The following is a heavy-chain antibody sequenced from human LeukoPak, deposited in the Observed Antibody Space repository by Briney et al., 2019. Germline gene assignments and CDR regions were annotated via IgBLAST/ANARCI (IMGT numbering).Heavy chain of an antibody. V-gene: IGHV3-23*01. Sequence: GGSLSLSCAASGFMFSSYAMTWVRQAPGKGLEWVSSISGSGEFTDYADSVKGRFTISRDNPENTVYLQMSSLRVDDTATYFCAKVGYGDLDHWGQGVLVPVSS. D-gene: IGHD4-17*01. CDR1: GFMFSSYA. J-gene: IGHJ4*02. CDR3: AKVGYGDLDH. CDR2: ISGSGEFT.